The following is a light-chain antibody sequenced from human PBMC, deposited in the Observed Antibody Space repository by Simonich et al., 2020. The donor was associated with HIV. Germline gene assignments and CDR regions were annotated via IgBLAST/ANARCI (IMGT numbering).Light chain of an antibody. Sequence: DIQMTQSPSSLSASVGDRVTITCRTSQSISNYLNWYQQKPGKAPKLLIYAASNLQSWVPSRFSGSGSGTDFTLTISRLQPEDFATYYCQQSYSSLSYTFGLGTKLEIK. CDR2: AAS. J-gene: IGKJ2*01. CDR1: QSISNY. V-gene: IGKV1-39*01. CDR3: QQSYSSLSYT.